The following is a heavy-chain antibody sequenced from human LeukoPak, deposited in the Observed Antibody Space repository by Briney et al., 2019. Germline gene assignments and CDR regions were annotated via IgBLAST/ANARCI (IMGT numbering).Heavy chain of an antibody. CDR2: IGYDGSKM. D-gene: IGHD3-10*01. CDR3: AKDNRNYYIDY. CDR1: GFTFSSYG. Sequence: GGSLRLSCAASGFTFSSYGMHWVRQAPGKGLEWVAFIGYDGSKMYYVDSVKGRFTISRDNSENTLYLQMNSLRTEDTALYYCAKDNRNYYIDYWGQGTLVTVSS. J-gene: IGHJ4*02. V-gene: IGHV3-30*02.